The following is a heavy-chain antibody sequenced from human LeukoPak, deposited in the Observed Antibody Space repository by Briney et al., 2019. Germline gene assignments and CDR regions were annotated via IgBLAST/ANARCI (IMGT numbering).Heavy chain of an antibody. CDR2: IRYEENNK. CDR1: GFPLSRYR. D-gene: IGHD6-19*01. CDR3: ARVRDSSGWYPIYYYYYYGMDV. V-gene: IGHV3-30*02. Sequence: GGPLTLPCAASGFPLSRYRTHWLRQATGEGLEGVAFIRYEENNKYYADSVKGRFTISRDNSKNTLYLQMNSLRAEDTAVYYCARVRDSSGWYPIYYYYYYGMDVWGQGTTVTVSS. J-gene: IGHJ6*02.